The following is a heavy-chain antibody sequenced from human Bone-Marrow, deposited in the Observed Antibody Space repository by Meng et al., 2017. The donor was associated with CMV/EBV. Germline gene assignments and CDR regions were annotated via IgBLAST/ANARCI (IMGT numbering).Heavy chain of an antibody. CDR2: MSYDENNK. V-gene: IGHV3-30-3*01. CDR3: ASGIEGGWFDP. D-gene: IGHD1-1*01. Sequence: GESLKISCVASGFTFSRYDMYWVRQAPGKGLEWVALMSYDENNKYYADSVKGRFTISRDNSKNTLYLQMDSLRVEDTAVYYCASGIEGGWFDPWGQGALVTVSS. CDR1: GFTFSRYD. J-gene: IGHJ5*02.